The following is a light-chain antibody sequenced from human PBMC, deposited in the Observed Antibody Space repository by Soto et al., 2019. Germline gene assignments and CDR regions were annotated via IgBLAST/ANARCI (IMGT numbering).Light chain of an antibody. CDR1: QSISSY. J-gene: IGKJ4*01. V-gene: IGKV3-11*01. CDR2: DAS. CDR3: QQRVNWPLT. Sequence: EIGLTQSPATLSLSPGERATLSCRASQSISSYLAWYQQKPGQAPRLLMYDASNRATGIPARFRGSGSGTDFTLTISSLEPEDFAVYYCQQRVNWPLTFGGGTKVEIK.